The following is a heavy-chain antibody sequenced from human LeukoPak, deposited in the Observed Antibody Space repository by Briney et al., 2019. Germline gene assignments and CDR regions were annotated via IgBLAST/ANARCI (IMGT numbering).Heavy chain of an antibody. Sequence: ASVKVSCKASGYTFTSYYMHWVRQAPGQGLEWMGWINPNSGGTNYAQKFQGRVTMTRDTSISTAYMELSRLRSDDTAVYYCAREYVEYGSGSRTNWFDPWGQGTLVTVSS. CDR3: AREYVEYGSGSRTNWFDP. J-gene: IGHJ5*02. D-gene: IGHD3-10*01. V-gene: IGHV1-2*02. CDR1: GYTFTSYY. CDR2: INPNSGGT.